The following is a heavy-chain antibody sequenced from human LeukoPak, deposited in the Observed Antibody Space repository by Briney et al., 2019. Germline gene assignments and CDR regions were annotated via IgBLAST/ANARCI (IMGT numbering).Heavy chain of an antibody. J-gene: IGHJ5*02. CDR1: GFTFSSYW. Sequence: PGGSLRLSCEASGFTFSSYWMSWVRQAPGKGLEWVANIKTDGSEKYYVDSVKGRFTISRDNAKNSLYLQMNSLRAEDTAVYYCERDYTGYFPWGQGTLVIVSS. CDR2: IKTDGSEK. V-gene: IGHV3-7*03. D-gene: IGHD3-9*01. CDR3: ERDYTGYFP.